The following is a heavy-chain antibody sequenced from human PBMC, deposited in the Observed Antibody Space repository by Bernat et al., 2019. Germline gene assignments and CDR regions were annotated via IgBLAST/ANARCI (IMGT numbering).Heavy chain of an antibody. V-gene: IGHV4-34*01. D-gene: IGHD2-2*01. CDR2: INHSGSA. J-gene: IGHJ4*02. CDR1: GGSFSGYY. Sequence: QVQLQQWGAGLLKPSETLSLTCAVYGGSFSGYYWTWVRQPPGKGLEWIGEINHSGSATYTPSLMSRVTISVDPSKNQFSLELRCVTAADTAVYYCARGGYQLPQGYFDFWGQGTLVTVSS. CDR3: ARGGYQLPQGYFDF.